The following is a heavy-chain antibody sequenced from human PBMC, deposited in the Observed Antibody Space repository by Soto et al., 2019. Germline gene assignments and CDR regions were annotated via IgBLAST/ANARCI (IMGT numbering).Heavy chain of an antibody. D-gene: IGHD3-10*01. CDR1: GFTFSSYA. CDR2: ISYDGSNK. V-gene: IGHV3-30-3*01. J-gene: IGHJ6*02. Sequence: GGSLRLSCAASGFTFSSYAMHWVRQAPGRGLEWVAVISYDGSNKYYADSVKGRFTISRDNSKNTLYLQMNSLRAEDTAVYYCARVLGPPYYYGSGSYLPDYYYGMDVWGQGTTVTVSS. CDR3: ARVLGPPYYYGSGSYLPDYYYGMDV.